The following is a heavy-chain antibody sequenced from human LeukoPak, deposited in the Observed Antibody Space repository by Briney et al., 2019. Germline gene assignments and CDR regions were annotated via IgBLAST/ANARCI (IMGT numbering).Heavy chain of an antibody. D-gene: IGHD1-26*01. CDR2: IKQDGSDK. CDR1: GFSFSNYW. J-gene: IGHJ4*02. V-gene: IGHV3-7*01. CDR3: TRDTGGIGSYPDY. Sequence: GGSLRLSCAASGFSFSNYWMSWVRQAPGKGLEWVAIIKQDGSDKYYVDSLKGRFTISRDNAKNSVYLQMNSLRVEDTGVYYCTRDTGGIGSYPDYWSQGTLVTVSS.